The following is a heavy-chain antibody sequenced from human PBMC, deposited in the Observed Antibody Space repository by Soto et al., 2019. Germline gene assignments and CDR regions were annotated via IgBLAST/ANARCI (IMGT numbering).Heavy chain of an antibody. CDR3: VKESDYGCFEN. CDR1: GDTVSRNSAA. CDR2: TYYRSKWYN. V-gene: IGHV6-1*01. D-gene: IGHD4-17*01. Sequence: SQTLSLTCAVSGDTVSRNSAAWNWFRQSPSRGLEWLGRTYYRSKWYNDYVLSVKSRITITPDTSKNQFSLQLESVTPEDTAVYYCVKESDYGCFENWGQGTMVTVSS. J-gene: IGHJ3*02.